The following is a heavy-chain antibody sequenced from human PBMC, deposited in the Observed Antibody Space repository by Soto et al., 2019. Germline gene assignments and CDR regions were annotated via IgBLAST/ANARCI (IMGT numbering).Heavy chain of an antibody. CDR2: ITWNSASV. V-gene: IGHV3-9*01. CDR3: TKEVYGMGYYYYGMDV. CDR1: GFIFDDFA. D-gene: IGHD2-8*01. Sequence: LRLSCAASGFIFDDFAMHWVRQAPGKGLEWVSSITWNSASVAYADSVKGRFTISRDNAKNSLYLQMNNLRPEDAALYYCTKEVYGMGYYYYGMDVWGQGTTVTVS. J-gene: IGHJ6*02.